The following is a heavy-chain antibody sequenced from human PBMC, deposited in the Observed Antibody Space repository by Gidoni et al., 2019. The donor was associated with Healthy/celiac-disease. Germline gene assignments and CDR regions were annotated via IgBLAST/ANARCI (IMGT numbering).Heavy chain of an antibody. J-gene: IGHJ4*02. V-gene: IGHV4-39*01. D-gene: IGHD6-19*01. CDR3: ARYSSGFPPLDY. CDR1: GGSISSSSYY. CDR2: IYYSGST. Sequence: QLQLQESGPGLVKPSETLSLTCTVSGGSISSSSYYWGWIRQPPGKGLEWIGSIYYSGSTYYNPSLKSRVTISVDTSKNQFSLKLSSVTAADTAVYYCARYSSGFPPLDYWGQGTLVTVSS.